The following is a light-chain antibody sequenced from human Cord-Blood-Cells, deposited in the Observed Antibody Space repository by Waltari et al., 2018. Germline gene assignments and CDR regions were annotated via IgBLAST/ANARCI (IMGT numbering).Light chain of an antibody. Sequence: DIVMTQSPDSLAVSLGERATINCKSSQSVLYSSNNKNYLAWYQQKPGQPPKLLIYWGSTRESGVPDRFSGSGSGTDFTLPISSLQAEDVAVYYCQQYYSSLTFGGGTKVEIK. CDR3: QQYYSSLT. V-gene: IGKV4-1*01. CDR2: WGS. J-gene: IGKJ4*01. CDR1: QSVLYSSNNKNY.